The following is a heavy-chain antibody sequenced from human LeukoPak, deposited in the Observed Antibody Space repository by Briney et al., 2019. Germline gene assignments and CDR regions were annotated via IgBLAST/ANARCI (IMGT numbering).Heavy chain of an antibody. CDR3: ARQTTVATDS. D-gene: IGHD4-23*01. CDR2: ISSGGGNG. Sequence: PGGSLRLSCAASKFTFSNSAMHWVRQAPGKGLEGVPLISSGGGNGDQLDSVKGRFTISRDNSNNTLSLQMSSLRVEDTAVYYCARQTTVATDSWGQGTLVTVSS. V-gene: IGHV3-30*03. CDR1: KFTFSNSA. J-gene: IGHJ4*02.